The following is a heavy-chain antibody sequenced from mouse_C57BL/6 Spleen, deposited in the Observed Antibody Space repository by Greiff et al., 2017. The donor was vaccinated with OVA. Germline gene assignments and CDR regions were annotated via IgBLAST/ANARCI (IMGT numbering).Heavy chain of an antibody. CDR2: INPYNGGT. CDR3: ARQLRLQVFAY. Sequence: DVQLQESGPVLVKPGASVKMSCKASGYTFTDYYMNWVKQSHGKSLEWIGVINPYNGGTSYNQKFKGKATLTVDKSSSTAYMELNSLTSEDSAVYYCARQLRLQVFAYWGQGTLVTVSA. D-gene: IGHD3-2*02. CDR1: GYTFTDYY. V-gene: IGHV1-19*01. J-gene: IGHJ3*01.